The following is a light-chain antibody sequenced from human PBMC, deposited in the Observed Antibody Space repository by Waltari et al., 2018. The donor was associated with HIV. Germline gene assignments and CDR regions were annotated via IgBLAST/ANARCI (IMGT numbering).Light chain of an antibody. J-gene: IGLJ2*01. CDR1: NLGDKY. CDR3: QAWDSSTVV. V-gene: IGLV3-1*01. CDR2: QDS. Sequence: SYELTQPHSVSVSPGQTASITCSGDNLGDKYACWYQQKPGQSPVLVIYQDSKRPSGIPGRFSGSNSGNTATLTISGTQAMDEADYYCQAWDSSTVVFGGGTKLTVL.